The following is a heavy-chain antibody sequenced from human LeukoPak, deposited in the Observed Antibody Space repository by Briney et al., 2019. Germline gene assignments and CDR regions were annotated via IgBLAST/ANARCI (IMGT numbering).Heavy chain of an antibody. CDR1: GFTFSSYE. CDR3: AGLTMIVVGVPDY. CDR2: ISSSGNNR. D-gene: IGHD3-22*01. Sequence: PGGSLRLSCAASGFTFSSYEMNWVRQAPGKGLEWVSYISSSGNNRHYADSVKGRFTISRDNAKNSLYLQMNSLRAEDTAVYYCAGLTMIVVGVPDYWGQGTLVTVSS. J-gene: IGHJ4*02. V-gene: IGHV3-48*03.